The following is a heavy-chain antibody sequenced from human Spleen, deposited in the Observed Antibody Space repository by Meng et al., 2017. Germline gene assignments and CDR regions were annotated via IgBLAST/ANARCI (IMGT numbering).Heavy chain of an antibody. J-gene: IGHJ4*02. V-gene: IGHV3-30*04. CDR3: GREAQGLDY. Sequence: QVQVVESGGVVVQPWWSLRISCAASAFTFSSFSMHWVRQAPGKGLEWVGVITYDGTNTYHADSVKGRFTISRDNSENTLYLQMNNLKREDTAIYYCGREAQGLDYWGQGTLVTVSS. CDR1: AFTFSSFS. CDR2: ITYDGTNT.